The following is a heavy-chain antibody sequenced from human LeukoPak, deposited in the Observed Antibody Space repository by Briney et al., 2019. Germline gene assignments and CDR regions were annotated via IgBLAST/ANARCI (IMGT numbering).Heavy chain of an antibody. CDR1: GGSISIYH. J-gene: IGHJ5*02. CDR3: ARDLEHCDSTSSHNWFDP. D-gene: IGHD2-2*01. V-gene: IGHV4-4*07. CDR2: IFTSGST. Sequence: SETLSLTCTVSGGSISIYHWSWIRQPAGKGLEWIGCIFTSGSTSYNPSLKSRVTISVDKSKNQFSLKLSSVTAADTAVYYCARDLEHCDSTSSHNWFDPWGQGTLVTVSS.